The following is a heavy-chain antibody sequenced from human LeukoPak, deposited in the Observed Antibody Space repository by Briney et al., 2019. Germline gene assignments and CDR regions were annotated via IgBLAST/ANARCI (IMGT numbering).Heavy chain of an antibody. Sequence: PGGSLRLSCVVSGFTFSSYAMSWVRQAPGKGLEWVSVIYSGGSTYYADSVKGRFTISRDNSKNTLYLQMNSLRAEHTAVYYCARDVTDDYGDYVGAFDIWGQGTMVTVSS. V-gene: IGHV3-53*01. CDR3: ARDVTDDYGDYVGAFDI. J-gene: IGHJ3*02. CDR2: IYSGGST. D-gene: IGHD4-17*01. CDR1: GFTFSSYA.